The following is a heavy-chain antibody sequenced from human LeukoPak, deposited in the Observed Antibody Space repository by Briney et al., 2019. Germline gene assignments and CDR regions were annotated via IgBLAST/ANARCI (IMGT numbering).Heavy chain of an antibody. CDR2: ISDNGGAT. J-gene: IGHJ3*01. CDR3: ARAGPVTVGTTVIAFDV. D-gene: IGHD1-26*01. V-gene: IGHV3-64D*06. Sequence: GGSLRLSCSASGLTFSIYAMHWVRQAPGKGLEYVSAISDNGGATYYADSVKGRFTISRDNSKHTVYLQMSSLRAEDTAVYYCARAGPVTVGTTVIAFDVWGQGTMVTVSA. CDR1: GLTFSIYA.